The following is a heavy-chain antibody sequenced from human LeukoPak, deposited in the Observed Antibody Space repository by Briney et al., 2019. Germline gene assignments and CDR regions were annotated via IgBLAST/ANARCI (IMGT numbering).Heavy chain of an antibody. D-gene: IGHD6-6*01. CDR2: NYPGGTI. V-gene: IGHV4-4*09. CDR3: ARHVAHSSQIDS. CDR1: GASFTSYH. J-gene: IGHJ4*02. Sequence: PSETLSLTCAVSGASFTSYHWTWLRQPPGKGLEWIGDNYPGGTIRYNPSLESRVTISVDTSKNQFSLMLNSVTAADTAVYYCARHVAHSSQIDSWGLGTQVTVSS.